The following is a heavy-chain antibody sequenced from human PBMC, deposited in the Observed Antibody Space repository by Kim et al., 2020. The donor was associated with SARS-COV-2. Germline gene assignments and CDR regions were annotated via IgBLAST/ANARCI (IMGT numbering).Heavy chain of an antibody. CDR2: IKSKTDGGTT. Sequence: GGSLRLSCAASGFTFSNAWMSWVRQAPGKGLEWVGRIKSKTDGGTTDYAAPVKGRFTISRDDSKNTLYLQMNSLKTEDTAVYYCTTEHYYGSGSRQGVRYYFDYWGQGTLFTVSS. CDR3: TTEHYYGSGSRQGVRYYFDY. CDR1: GFTFSNAW. D-gene: IGHD3-10*01. J-gene: IGHJ4*02. V-gene: IGHV3-15*01.